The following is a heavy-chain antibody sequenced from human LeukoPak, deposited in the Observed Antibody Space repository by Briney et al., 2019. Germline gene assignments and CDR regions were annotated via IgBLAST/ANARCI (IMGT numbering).Heavy chain of an antibody. CDR3: ARDDWIPGYCSSSSNCLDAFDI. CDR1: GGSISSGSYY. Sequence: SETLSLTCTVSGGSISSGSYYWSWIRQPVGKGLEWIGRFYTSGSTNYNPSLASRVTISVDTSKNQFSLRLNSVTAADTAVYYCARDDWIPGYCSSSSNCLDAFDIWGQGTMVTVSS. CDR2: FYTSGST. V-gene: IGHV4-61*02. J-gene: IGHJ3*02. D-gene: IGHD2-2*03.